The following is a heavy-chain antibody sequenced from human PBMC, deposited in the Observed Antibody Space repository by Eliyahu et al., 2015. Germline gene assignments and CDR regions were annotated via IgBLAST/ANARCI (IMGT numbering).Heavy chain of an antibody. J-gene: IGHJ4*02. V-gene: IGHV3-48*03. D-gene: IGHD6-19*01. CDR2: INSGGTTV. CDR1: GFTLTGYE. CDR3: AREGTQSGWPARNSDY. Sequence: EVQLVESGGGLVQPGGSLRLXXSAPGFTLTGYEMNWFRQTPGKGLEWVSYINSGGTTVHYADSVKGRFTISRDNAKNSLYLQMTSLRAEDTALYYCAREGTQSGWPARNSDYWGQGTLVAVSS.